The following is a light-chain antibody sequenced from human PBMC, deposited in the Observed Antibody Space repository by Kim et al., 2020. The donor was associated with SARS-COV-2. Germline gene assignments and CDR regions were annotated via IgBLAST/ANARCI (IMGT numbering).Light chain of an antibody. V-gene: IGKV1-17*03. Sequence: SASVGDRVTITCRASQDIRGFLAWFQQKPGKVPKGLIYGASTLQSGVPSRFSGSASGTEFTLTISSLQPEDFASYYCLHYNSFPYAFGQGTKLEI. CDR2: GAS. CDR3: LHYNSFPYA. J-gene: IGKJ2*01. CDR1: QDIRGF.